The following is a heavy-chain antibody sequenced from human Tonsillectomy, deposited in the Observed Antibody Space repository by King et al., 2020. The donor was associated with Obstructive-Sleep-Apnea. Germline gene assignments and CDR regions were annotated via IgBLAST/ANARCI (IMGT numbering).Heavy chain of an antibody. Sequence: VQLVESGGGLVKPGGSLRLSCAASGFTFSDYYMSWIRQAPGKGLEWVSYISSSSSDTNYADSVKGRFTISRDNAKNSLYLQMNSLRAEDTAVYYCAREGMTYSSSWDTLGYWGQGTLVTVSS. CDR3: AREGMTYSSSWDTLGY. V-gene: IGHV3-11*06. D-gene: IGHD6-13*01. J-gene: IGHJ4*02. CDR1: GFTFSDYY. CDR2: ISSSSSDT.